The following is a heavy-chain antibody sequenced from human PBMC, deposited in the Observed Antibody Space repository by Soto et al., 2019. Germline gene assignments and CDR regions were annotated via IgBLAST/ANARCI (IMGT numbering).Heavy chain of an antibody. CDR2: IFSNNER. V-gene: IGHV2-26*03. CDR3: AHFVADSSAYHYAFDV. CDR1: GFSLTTGRSG. Sequence: QVTLKESSPVLVEATETLTLTCSISGFSLTTGRSGVSWIRQPPGKALEWITHIFSNNERSYSPSLQHRLSSAADTSKRQVVLTMTNMGPVDTGTYVCAHFVADSSAYHYAFDVWGQGASVTVS. D-gene: IGHD3-16*01. J-gene: IGHJ6*02.